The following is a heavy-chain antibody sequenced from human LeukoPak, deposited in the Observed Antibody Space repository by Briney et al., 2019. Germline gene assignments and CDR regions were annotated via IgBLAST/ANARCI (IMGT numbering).Heavy chain of an antibody. CDR3: AGLMDVGATPYYFDY. D-gene: IGHD1-26*01. V-gene: IGHV3-66*01. Sequence: PGGSLRLSCAASGFTVSSNYMSWVRQAPGKGLEWVSVIYSGGSTYYADSVKGRFTISRDNSKNTLYLQMNSLRAEDTAVYYCAGLMDVGATPYYFDYWGQGTLVTVSS. J-gene: IGHJ4*02. CDR1: GFTVSSNY. CDR2: IYSGGST.